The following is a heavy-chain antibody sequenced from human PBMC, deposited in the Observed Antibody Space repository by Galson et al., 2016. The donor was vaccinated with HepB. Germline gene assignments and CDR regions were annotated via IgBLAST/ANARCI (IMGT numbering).Heavy chain of an antibody. V-gene: IGHV3-30*18. CDR3: TKESTTLLTAYNWFDH. D-gene: IGHD1-1*01. CDR2: ISYDGANK. CDR1: GFTFNSYG. J-gene: IGHJ5*02. Sequence: SLRLSCAASGFTFNSYGMHWVRQAPGKGLEWVAVISYDGANKYYGDSVQGRFTISRDNPRNTLYLQMNSLITEDTAVYYCTKESTTLLTAYNWFDHWVQGTPVSVSS.